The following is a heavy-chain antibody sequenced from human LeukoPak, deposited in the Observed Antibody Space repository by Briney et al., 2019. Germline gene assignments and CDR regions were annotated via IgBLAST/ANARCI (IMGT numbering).Heavy chain of an antibody. J-gene: IGHJ1*01. CDR1: GGSISSYY. CDR2: IYYSGST. Sequence: SETLSLTCTVSGGSISSYYWSWIRQPPGKGLEWIGYIYYSGSTNYNPSLKSRVTISVDTSKNQFSLKLSSVTAADTAVYYCARGIAVAGTRGLRFQHWGQGTLVTVSS. CDR3: ARGIAVAGTRGLRFQH. D-gene: IGHD6-19*01. V-gene: IGHV4-59*01.